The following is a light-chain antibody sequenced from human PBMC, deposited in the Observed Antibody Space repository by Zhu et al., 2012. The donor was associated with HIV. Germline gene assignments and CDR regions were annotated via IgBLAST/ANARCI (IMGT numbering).Light chain of an antibody. CDR1: QSVSSF. J-gene: IGKJ4*01. V-gene: IGKV3-11*01. Sequence: IVLTQSPATLSLSPGERATLSCRASQSVSSFLAWYQQRPGQSPRLLIYDTSKRAAGIPARFSGSGSGTDFTLTISRLEPEDFAVYYCQQYGASPLTFGGGTEGGDQT. CDR3: QQYGASPLT. CDR2: DTS.